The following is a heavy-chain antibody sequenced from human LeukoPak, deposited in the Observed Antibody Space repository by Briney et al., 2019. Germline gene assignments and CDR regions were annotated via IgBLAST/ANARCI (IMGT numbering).Heavy chain of an antibody. V-gene: IGHV3-30*02. CDR1: GFTFSSYG. CDR2: IRYDGSNK. CDR3: AKDPTRDGYNSLFDY. D-gene: IGHD5-24*01. J-gene: IGHJ4*02. Sequence: PGGSLRLSCAASGFTFSSYGMHWVRQAPGKGLEWVAFIRYDGSNKYYADSVKGRFTISRDNSKNTLYLQMNSLRAEDTAVYYCAKDPTRDGYNSLFDYWGQGTLVTASS.